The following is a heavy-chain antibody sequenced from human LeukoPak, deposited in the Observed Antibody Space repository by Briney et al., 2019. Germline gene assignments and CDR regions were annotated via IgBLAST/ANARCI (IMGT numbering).Heavy chain of an antibody. CDR1: GGSISSGSYY. CDR3: ARGEWELSH. V-gene: IGHV4-61*02. CDR2: IYTSGST. D-gene: IGHD1-26*01. J-gene: IGHJ4*02. Sequence: PSETLSLTCTVSGGSISSGSYYWSWIRQPAGKGLEWIGRIYTSGSTNYNPSLKSRVTISVVTSKNQFSLKLSSVTAADTAVYYCARGEWELSHWGQGTLVTVSS.